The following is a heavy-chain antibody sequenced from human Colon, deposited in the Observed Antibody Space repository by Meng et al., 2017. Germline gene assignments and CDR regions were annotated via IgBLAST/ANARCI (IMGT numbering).Heavy chain of an antibody. CDR3: ARDQKYSFGTYFFDS. Sequence: ASVKVSCKASGDPFTNYGISWVRQAPGQGLEWMGWITAHSGSTNYAQKFQGRVIMNTDTSTNTAYMELRSLRSDDSAVYYCARDQKYSFGTYFFDSWGQGTLVTVSS. V-gene: IGHV1-18*01. J-gene: IGHJ4*02. CDR2: ITAHSGST. CDR1: GDPFTNYG. D-gene: IGHD5-18*01.